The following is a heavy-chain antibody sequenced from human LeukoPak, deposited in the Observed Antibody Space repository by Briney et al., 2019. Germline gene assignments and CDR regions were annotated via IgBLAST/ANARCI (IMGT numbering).Heavy chain of an antibody. CDR3: GILIRLRGSWKAFDI. D-gene: IGHD6-13*01. CDR1: GYSSTSYW. CDR2: FYLGDVDT. J-gene: IGHJ3*02. V-gene: IGHV5-51*01. Sequence: GESLKISCKGSGYSSTSYWIGWVRQMPGKGLEWMGLFYLGDVDTRYNPSSQGQFTISAEKSLSTAYLQWSTLNLSDSPMFSCGILIRLRGSWKAFDIWGQGTMVTVSS.